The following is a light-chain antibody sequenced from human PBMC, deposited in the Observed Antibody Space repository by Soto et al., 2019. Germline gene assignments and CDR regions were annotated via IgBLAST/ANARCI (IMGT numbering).Light chain of an antibody. J-gene: IGLJ3*02. Sequence: QSALTQSASVSGSPGQSITISCTGTSSDVGGYNYVSWYQQPPGKAPKLIIYDVSNRPSGVSTRFSGSTSGNTASLTISGLQAEDEADYSCSSYTSTNSWVFGGGTQLTVL. CDR3: SSYTSTNSWV. V-gene: IGLV2-14*01. CDR2: DVS. CDR1: SSDVGGYNY.